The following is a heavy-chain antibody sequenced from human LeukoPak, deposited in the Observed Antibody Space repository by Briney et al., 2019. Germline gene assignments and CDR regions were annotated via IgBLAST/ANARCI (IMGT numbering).Heavy chain of an antibody. CDR3: AKLSGRGYSYGYLGY. V-gene: IGHV3-7*03. CDR2: IKQDGSEK. D-gene: IGHD5-18*01. CDR1: GFTFSSYA. Sequence: PGGSLRLSCAASGFTFSSYAMSWVRQAPGKGLEWVANIKQDGSEKYYVDSVKGRFTISRDNAKNSLYLQMNSLRAEDTAVYYCAKLSGRGYSYGYLGYWGQGTLVTVSS. J-gene: IGHJ4*02.